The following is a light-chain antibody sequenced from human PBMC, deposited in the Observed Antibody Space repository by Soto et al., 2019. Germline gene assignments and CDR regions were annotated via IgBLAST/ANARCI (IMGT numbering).Light chain of an antibody. Sequence: GDRVTITCRASQNINGYLAWYQQKPGKAPKLLIYWASSLISGVPSRFTGGESGTEFTLTISSLQPDDFATYYCQQYSAYPLTFGVWTKVDVK. CDR2: WAS. J-gene: IGKJ4*01. CDR1: QNINGY. CDR3: QQYSAYPLT. V-gene: IGKV1-5*03.